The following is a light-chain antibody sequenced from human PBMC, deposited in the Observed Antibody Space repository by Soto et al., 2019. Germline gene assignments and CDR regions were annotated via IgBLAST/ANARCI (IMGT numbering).Light chain of an antibody. CDR1: LSNIGSNF. V-gene: IGLV1-47*01. CDR2: GNN. Sequence: QPVLTQPPSASGTPGQRVTISCSGSLSNIGSNFIYWYQQLPGSAPKLLINGNNERPSGVPDRFSGSKSGTSASLAISGLRSEDEADYHCAAWDDSLRGVVFGGGTKLTVL. CDR3: AAWDDSLRGVV. J-gene: IGLJ2*01.